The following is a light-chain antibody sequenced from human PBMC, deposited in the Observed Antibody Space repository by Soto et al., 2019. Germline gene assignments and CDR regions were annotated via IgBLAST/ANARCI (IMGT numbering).Light chain of an antibody. Sequence: SYELTQPPSVSVAPGKTARITCGGNNIGSKSVHWYQQKPGQDPALVIYYDSDRPSGIPERFSGSNSGNTATLTISRVEAGDEADYYCQVWDSSSDHPVFGGGTKLTVL. J-gene: IGLJ2*01. CDR1: NIGSKS. CDR3: QVWDSSSDHPV. V-gene: IGLV3-21*04. CDR2: YDS.